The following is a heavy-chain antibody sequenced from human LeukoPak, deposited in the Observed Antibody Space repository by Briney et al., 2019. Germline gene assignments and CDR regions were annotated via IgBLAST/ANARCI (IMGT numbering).Heavy chain of an antibody. CDR3: ARAGYDSSGYADY. Sequence: ASVKVSCKASGYTLTGYYMHWVRQAPGQGLEWMVWINPNSGGTNYAQKFQGRVTMARDTSISTAYMELSRLRSDDTAVYYCARAGYDSSGYADYWGQGTLVTVSS. D-gene: IGHD3-22*01. J-gene: IGHJ4*02. CDR1: GYTLTGYY. CDR2: INPNSGGT. V-gene: IGHV1-2*02.